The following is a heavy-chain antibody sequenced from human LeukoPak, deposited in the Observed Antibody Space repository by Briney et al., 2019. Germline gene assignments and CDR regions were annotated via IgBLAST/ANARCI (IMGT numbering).Heavy chain of an antibody. Sequence: SETLSLTCTVSGGSISSYYWSWIRQPAGKGLEWIGRIYTSGSTNYNPSLKSRVTMSVDTSKNQFSLRLSSVNAPDTAVYFCAREGTSGGLNWLDPWGQGTLVTVSS. J-gene: IGHJ5*02. CDR1: GGSISSYY. CDR2: IYTSGST. V-gene: IGHV4-4*07. CDR3: AREGTSGGLNWLDP. D-gene: IGHD3-10*01.